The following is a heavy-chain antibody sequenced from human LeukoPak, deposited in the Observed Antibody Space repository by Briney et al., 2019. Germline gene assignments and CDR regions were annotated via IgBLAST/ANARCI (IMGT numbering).Heavy chain of an antibody. CDR2: IKSKTDGGTT. CDR3: TTDYRRYYYDSSGYYRTEYFQH. D-gene: IGHD3-22*01. V-gene: IGHV3-15*01. J-gene: IGHJ1*01. Sequence: PGGSLRLSCAASGFTFSNAWMSWVRQAPGKGLEWVGRIKSKTDGGTTDYAAPVKGRFTISRDDSKNTLYLQMNSLKTEDTAVYYCTTDYRRYYYDSSGYYRTEYFQHWGQGTLVTVSS. CDR1: GFTFSNAW.